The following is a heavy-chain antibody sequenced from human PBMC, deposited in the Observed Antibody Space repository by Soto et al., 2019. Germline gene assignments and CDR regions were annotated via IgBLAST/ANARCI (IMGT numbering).Heavy chain of an antibody. CDR3: AKARDQQWVRLPFDY. V-gene: IGHV3-23*01. J-gene: IGHJ4*02. Sequence: EVQLLESGGGLVQPGGSLRLSCVGSGFFFSSYTMTWVRQAPGKGLEWVSSFSATSENTYYADSVRGRFTISRDNSKKTLFLQMNSLTAEDTATYYCAKARDQQWVRLPFDYWGQGILVIVSS. CDR1: GFFFSSYT. D-gene: IGHD6-19*01. CDR2: FSATSENT.